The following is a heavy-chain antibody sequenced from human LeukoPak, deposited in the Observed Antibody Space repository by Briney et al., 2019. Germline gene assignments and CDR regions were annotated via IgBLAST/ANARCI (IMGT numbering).Heavy chain of an antibody. CDR3: ARVYSGSYYFDY. CDR2: IIPIFGTA. J-gene: IGHJ4*02. D-gene: IGHD1-26*01. V-gene: IGHV1-69*01. Sequence: GASVKVSCKASGGTFSSYAISWVRQAPGQGLEWMGGIIPIFGTANYAQKFQGRVTITADESTSTAYMELSSLRSEDTAVYYCARVYSGSYYFDYWGQGTLVTVSS. CDR1: GGTFSSYA.